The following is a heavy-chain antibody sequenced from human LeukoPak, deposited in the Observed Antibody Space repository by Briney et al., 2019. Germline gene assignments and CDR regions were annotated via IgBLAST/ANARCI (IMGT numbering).Heavy chain of an antibody. V-gene: IGHV1-69*13. CDR2: IIPIFGTA. J-gene: IGHJ5*02. Sequence: SVKVSCKASGGTFSSCAISWVRQAPGQGLEWMGGIIPIFGTANYAQKFQGRVTITADESTSTAYMELSSLRSEDTAVYYCASCVLPSSRDSDVNWFDPWGQGTLVTVSS. D-gene: IGHD5-24*01. CDR3: ASCVLPSSRDSDVNWFDP. CDR1: GGTFSSCA.